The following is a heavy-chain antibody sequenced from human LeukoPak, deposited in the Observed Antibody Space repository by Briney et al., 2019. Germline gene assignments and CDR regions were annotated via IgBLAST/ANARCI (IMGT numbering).Heavy chain of an antibody. CDR1: GFTFNSNY. CDR3: AGPRFGELLYDY. V-gene: IGHV3-53*01. CDR2: IYSGGTT. J-gene: IGHJ4*02. Sequence: GGSLRLSCAASGFTFNSNYMSWVRQAPGKGLEWVSIIYSGGTTYYADSVKGRFTISRDISKNTLYLQMNSLRAEDTAVYYCAGPRFGELLYDYWGQGTLVTVSS. D-gene: IGHD3-10*01.